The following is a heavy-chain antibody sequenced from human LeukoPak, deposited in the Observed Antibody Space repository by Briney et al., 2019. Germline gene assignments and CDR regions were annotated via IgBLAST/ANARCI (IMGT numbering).Heavy chain of an antibody. CDR1: GFDFSSNW. Sequence: GGSLRLSCAASGFDFSSNWMHWVRHALGQGLVWVSRIKGDGISTNYADSVKGRFTISRDIAKNTLYLQMNSLRAEDTGVYYCAKDHYWSIDYWGRGTLVTVSS. D-gene: IGHD3-3*01. J-gene: IGHJ4*02. V-gene: IGHV3-74*01. CDR2: IKGDGIST. CDR3: AKDHYWSIDY.